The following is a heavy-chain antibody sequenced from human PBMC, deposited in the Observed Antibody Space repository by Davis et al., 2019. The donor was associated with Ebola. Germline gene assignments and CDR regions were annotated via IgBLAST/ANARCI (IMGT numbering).Heavy chain of an antibody. V-gene: IGHV4-4*02. D-gene: IGHD2-15*01. CDR1: GGSISSSNW. CDR3: ARFSWLLPRIFDY. Sequence: PSETLSLTCAASGGSISSSNWWSWVRQPPGKGLEWIGYIYYSGSTYYNPSLKSRVTMSVDTSKNQFSLKLSSVTAADTAVYYCARFSWLLPRIFDYWGQGTLVTVSS. CDR2: IYYSGST. J-gene: IGHJ4*02.